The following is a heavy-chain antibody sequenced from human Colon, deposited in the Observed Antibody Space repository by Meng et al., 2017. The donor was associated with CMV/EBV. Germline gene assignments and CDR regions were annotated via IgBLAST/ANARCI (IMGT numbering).Heavy chain of an antibody. Sequence: PQLQESGPGLLKPSETLSLTCSVSGGSISSGNSYWGWIRQSPGKGLEWIGCVDNSGSTYYTPSLKSRVTISIDTSNTLFSLTLKSVTAADTAVYYCARGRGIAADSRTYYFDSWGHGTLVTVSS. CDR3: ARGRGIAADSRTYYFDS. CDR2: VDNSGST. D-gene: IGHD6-13*01. J-gene: IGHJ4*01. V-gene: IGHV4-39*07. CDR1: GGSISSGNSY.